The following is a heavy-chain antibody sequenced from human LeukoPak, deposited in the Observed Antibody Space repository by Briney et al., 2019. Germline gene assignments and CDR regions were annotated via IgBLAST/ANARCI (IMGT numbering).Heavy chain of an antibody. CDR2: INHSGST. CDR1: GGSISSYY. V-gene: IGHV4-34*01. Sequence: PSETLSLTCTVSGGSISSYYWSWIRQPPGKGLEWIGEINHSGSTNYNPSLKSRVTISVDTSKNQFSLKLSSVTAADTAVYYCARGPYDTSTAPYYGMDVWGQGTTVTVSS. CDR3: ARGPYDTSTAPYYGMDV. D-gene: IGHD3-9*01. J-gene: IGHJ6*02.